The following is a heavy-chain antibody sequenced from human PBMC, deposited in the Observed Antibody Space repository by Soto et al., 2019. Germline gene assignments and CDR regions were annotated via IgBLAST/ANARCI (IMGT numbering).Heavy chain of an antibody. J-gene: IGHJ6*02. CDR2: ISSSSSTI. Sequence: GGSLRLSCAASGFTFSSYSMNWVRQAPGKGLEWVSYISSSSSTIYYADSVKGRFTISRDNAKNSLYLQMNSLRAEDTAVYYCAREFGLYSNYGMDVWGQGTTVTVSS. CDR3: AREFGLYSNYGMDV. V-gene: IGHV3-48*01. D-gene: IGHD4-4*01. CDR1: GFTFSSYS.